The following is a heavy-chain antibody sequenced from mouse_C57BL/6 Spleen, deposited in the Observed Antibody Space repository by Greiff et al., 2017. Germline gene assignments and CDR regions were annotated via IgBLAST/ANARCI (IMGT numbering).Heavy chain of an antibody. CDR2: IWRGGST. Sequence: VQLQQSGPGLVQPSQSLSITCTVSGFSLTSYGVHWVRQSPGKGLEWLGVIWRGGSTDYNAAFMSRLSITKDNSKSQVFFKMNSLQADDTAIYYCAKSGYSNYDAMDYWGQGTSVTVSS. V-gene: IGHV2-5*01. J-gene: IGHJ4*01. D-gene: IGHD2-5*01. CDR1: GFSLTSYG. CDR3: AKSGYSNYDAMDY.